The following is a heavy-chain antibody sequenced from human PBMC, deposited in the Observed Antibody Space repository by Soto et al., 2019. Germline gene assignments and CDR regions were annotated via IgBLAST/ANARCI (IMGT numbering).Heavy chain of an antibody. V-gene: IGHV1-18*01. CDR1: GYTFTNYG. CDR2: VSAYNRNT. CDR3: ARERQYEPLLY. Sequence: QVQLVQSGVEVKKPGASVKVSCQASGYTFTNYGITWLRQAPGQGLEWMGWVSAYNRNTNYAQRFQARVTMTTDKSTRTAYMELRNLKSDDTAIYFCARERQYEPLLYWGQGTLVTVSS. D-gene: IGHD2-2*01. J-gene: IGHJ4*02.